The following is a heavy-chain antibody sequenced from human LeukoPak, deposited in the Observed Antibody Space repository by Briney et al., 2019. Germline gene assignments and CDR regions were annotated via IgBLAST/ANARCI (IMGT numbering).Heavy chain of an antibody. CDR1: GYTFTSYA. CDR2: INTNTGNP. Sequence: APVKVSCKASGYTFTSYAMNWVRQAPGQGLEWMGWINTNTGNPTYAQGFTGRFVFSLDTSVSTAYLQISSLKAEDTAVYYCARALVEQWLVRPNWFDPWGQGTLVAVSS. CDR3: ARALVEQWLVRPNWFDP. D-gene: IGHD6-19*01. J-gene: IGHJ5*02. V-gene: IGHV7-4-1*02.